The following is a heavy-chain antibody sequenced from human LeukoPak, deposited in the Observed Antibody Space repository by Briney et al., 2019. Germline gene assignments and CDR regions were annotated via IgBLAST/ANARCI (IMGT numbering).Heavy chain of an antibody. J-gene: IGHJ6*02. CDR1: GFTFSSYG. CDR3: AKDHPISDYYGMDV. Sequence: GGSLRLSCAASGFTFSSYGMHWVRQAPGKGLEWVAVISYDGSNKYYADSVKGRFTISRDNSKNTLYLQMNSLRAEDTAVYYCAKDHPISDYYGMDVWGQGTTVTVSS. CDR2: ISYDGSNK. V-gene: IGHV3-30*18.